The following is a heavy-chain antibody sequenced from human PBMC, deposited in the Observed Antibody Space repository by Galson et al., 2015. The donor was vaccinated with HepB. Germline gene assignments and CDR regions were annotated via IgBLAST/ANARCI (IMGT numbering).Heavy chain of an antibody. CDR3: AKALSFWSASYYFDY. Sequence: SLRLSCAGSGFTFSNYDMSWVRQAPGKGLEWVSAISASGGNTYYADSVKGRFTISRDNSKNTLYLQMNSLRAEDTAVYYCAKALSFWSASYYFDYWGQGALVTVSS. CDR1: GFTFSNYD. J-gene: IGHJ4*02. CDR2: ISASGGNT. V-gene: IGHV3-23*01. D-gene: IGHD3-3*01.